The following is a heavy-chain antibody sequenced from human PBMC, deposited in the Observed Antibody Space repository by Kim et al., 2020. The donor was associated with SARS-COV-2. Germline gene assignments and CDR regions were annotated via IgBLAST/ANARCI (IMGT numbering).Heavy chain of an antibody. J-gene: IGHJ4*02. V-gene: IGHV4-31*03. CDR3: ARAGYYYDSSGYHDY. Sequence: SETLSLTCTVSGGSISSGGYYWSWIRQHPGKGLEWIGYIYYSGSTYYNPSLKSRVTISVDTSKNQFSLKLSSVTAADTAVYYCARAGYYYDSSGYHDYWGQGTLVTVSS. CDR1: GGSISSGGYY. D-gene: IGHD3-22*01. CDR2: IYYSGST.